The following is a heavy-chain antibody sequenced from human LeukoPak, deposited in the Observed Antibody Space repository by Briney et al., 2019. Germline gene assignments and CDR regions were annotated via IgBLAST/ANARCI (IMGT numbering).Heavy chain of an antibody. J-gene: IGHJ4*02. D-gene: IGHD4-17*01. V-gene: IGHV3-64*01. CDR1: GFTFSSYA. CDR2: ISSNGGST. CDR3: AREMGGYGDYDGGDY. Sequence: GGSLRLSCAASGFTFSSYAMHWVRQAPGKGLEYVSAISSNGGSTYYANSVKGRFTISRDNSKNTLYLQMGSLRAEDMAVYYCAREMGGYGDYDGGDYWGQGILVTVSS.